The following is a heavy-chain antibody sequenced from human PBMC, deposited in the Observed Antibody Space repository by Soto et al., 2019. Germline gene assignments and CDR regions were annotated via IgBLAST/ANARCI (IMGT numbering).Heavy chain of an antibody. CDR1: GDSISSYY. Sequence: SETLSLTCAVSGDSISSYYCMWIRQPPGKGLESIGYLYYGRSANYNPSLKSRVTLSVDTSTNQCSLTLSSMTAADTAVYYCAKDTYYYDRSGYYTYDHWGQGTQVTVSS. CDR3: AKDTYYYDRSGYYTYDH. V-gene: IGHV4-59*01. D-gene: IGHD3-22*01. CDR2: LYYGRSA. J-gene: IGHJ4*02.